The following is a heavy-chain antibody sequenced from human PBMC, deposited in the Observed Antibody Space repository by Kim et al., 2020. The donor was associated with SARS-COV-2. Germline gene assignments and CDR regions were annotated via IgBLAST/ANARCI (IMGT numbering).Heavy chain of an antibody. CDR1: GFTFSSYA. V-gene: IGHV3-30-3*01. J-gene: IGHJ4*02. Sequence: GGSLRLSCAASGFTFSSYAMHWVRQAPGKGLEWVAVISYDGSNKYYADSVKGRFTISRDNSKNTLYLQMNSLRAEDTAVYYCARDSGSSSPLGGFDYWGQGTLVTVSS. CDR3: ARDSGSSSPLGGFDY. CDR2: ISYDGSNK. D-gene: IGHD3-10*01.